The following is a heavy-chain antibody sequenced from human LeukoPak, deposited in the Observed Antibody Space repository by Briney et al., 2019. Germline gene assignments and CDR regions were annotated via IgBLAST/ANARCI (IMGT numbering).Heavy chain of an antibody. CDR1: GFTFSSYS. Sequence: PGGSLRLSCAASGFTFSSYSMNWVRQAPGKGLEWVSSISSSSSYIYYADSVKGRFTISRDNAKNSLYLQMNSLRAEDTAVYYCARGASLPYDFWEKSWFDPWGQGTLVTVS. J-gene: IGHJ5*02. CDR2: ISSSSSYI. CDR3: ARGASLPYDFWEKSWFDP. D-gene: IGHD3-3*01. V-gene: IGHV3-21*01.